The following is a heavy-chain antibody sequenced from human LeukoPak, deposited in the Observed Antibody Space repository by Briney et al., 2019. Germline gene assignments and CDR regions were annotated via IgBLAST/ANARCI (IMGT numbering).Heavy chain of an antibody. CDR2: IYYSGNT. J-gene: IGHJ3*02. D-gene: IGHD3-10*01. V-gene: IGHV4-31*03. CDR3: ARVGITMVRGVTDAFDI. CDR1: GGSISSGGYY. Sequence: SETLSLTCTVSGGSISSGGYYWSWIRQHPGKGLEWIGYIYYSGNTYYNPSLKSRVTISVDTSKNQFSLKLSSVTAADTAVYYCARVGITMVRGVTDAFDIWGQGTMVTVSS.